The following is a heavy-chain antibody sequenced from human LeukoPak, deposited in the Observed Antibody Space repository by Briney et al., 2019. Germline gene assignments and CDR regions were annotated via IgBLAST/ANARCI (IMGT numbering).Heavy chain of an antibody. V-gene: IGHV3-64*01. J-gene: IGHJ3*02. D-gene: IGHD3-22*01. CDR2: ISSNGGST. CDR3: ADSSGYYYNAFDI. CDR1: GFTFSNYA. Sequence: PGGSLRLSCAASGFTFSNYAMNWVRQAPGKGLEYVSGISSNGGSTNYANSVKGRFTISRDNSKNTLYLQMNSLRAEDTAVYYCADSSGYYYNAFDIWGQGTMVTVSS.